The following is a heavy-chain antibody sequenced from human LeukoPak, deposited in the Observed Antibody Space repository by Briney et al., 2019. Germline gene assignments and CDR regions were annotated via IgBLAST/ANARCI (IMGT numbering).Heavy chain of an antibody. CDR3: TNSDDYGDY. CDR1: GFTFSSYA. CDR2: ISGSGGST. V-gene: IGHV3-23*01. Sequence: QPGGSLRLSCAASGFTFSSYAMSWVRQAPGKGLEWVSAISGSGGSTYYADSVKGRFTISRDNSKNTLYLHMTSLRAEDTAVYYCTNSDDYGDYWGQGTLVTVSS. J-gene: IGHJ4*02.